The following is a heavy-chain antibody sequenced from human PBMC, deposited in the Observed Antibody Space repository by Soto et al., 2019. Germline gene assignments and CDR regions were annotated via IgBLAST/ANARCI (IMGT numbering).Heavy chain of an antibody. J-gene: IGHJ6*02. CDR2: IGSNGADK. CDR3: AADYLRHNSLNGYYYSYGMDV. D-gene: IGHD4-17*01. Sequence: GGSLRLSCAASGITFSTYAMSWVRRAPGKGLEWVSTIGSNGADKQYADFVKGRFTVSRDSSKSTLSLQMNSLRAEDTAVYYCAADYLRHNSLNGYYYSYGMDVWGQGTTVSVSS. V-gene: IGHV3-23*01. CDR1: GITFSTYA.